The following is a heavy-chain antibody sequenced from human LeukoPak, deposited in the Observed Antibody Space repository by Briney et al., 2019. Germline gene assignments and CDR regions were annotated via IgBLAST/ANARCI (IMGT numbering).Heavy chain of an antibody. CDR3: AREGYYDSSGYTFDY. CDR2: ISAYNGNT. V-gene: IGHV1-18*01. D-gene: IGHD3-22*01. J-gene: IGHJ4*02. CDR1: GYTFRSYG. Sequence: ASVKVSCKASGYTFRSYGISWVRQAPGQGLEWMGWISAYNGNTNYAQKLQGRVTMTTDTSTSTAYMELRSLRSDDTAVYYCAREGYYDSSGYTFDYWGQGTLVTVSS.